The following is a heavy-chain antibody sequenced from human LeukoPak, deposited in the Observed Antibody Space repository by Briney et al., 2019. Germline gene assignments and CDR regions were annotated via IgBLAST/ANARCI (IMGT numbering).Heavy chain of an antibody. Sequence: PSETLSLTCTVSGGSISSGSYYWSWIRQPAGKGLEWIGRIYTSGSTNYNPSLKSRVTISVDTSKNQFSLKLSSVTAADTAVYYCARDRGWELRYFDYWGQGTLVTVSS. CDR3: ARDRGWELRYFDY. J-gene: IGHJ4*02. CDR1: GGSISSGSYY. D-gene: IGHD1-26*01. CDR2: IYTSGST. V-gene: IGHV4-61*02.